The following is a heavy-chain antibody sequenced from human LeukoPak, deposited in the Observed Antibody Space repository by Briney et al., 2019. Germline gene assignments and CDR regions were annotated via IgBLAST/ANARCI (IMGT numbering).Heavy chain of an antibody. CDR1: GFTFSSYD. J-gene: IGHJ4*02. CDR3: ARGGDRDY. Sequence: GGSLRLSCAASGFTFSSYDMHWVRQVRGKRLEWVSAIGIAGDTYYLDSVKGRFTISRENAKNSLYLQMNSLRAGDTAVYYCARGGDRDYWGQGTLVTVSS. V-gene: IGHV3-13*04. CDR2: IGIAGDT.